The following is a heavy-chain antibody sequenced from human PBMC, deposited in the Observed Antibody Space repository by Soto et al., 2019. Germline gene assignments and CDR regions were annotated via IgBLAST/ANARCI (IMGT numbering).Heavy chain of an antibody. J-gene: IGHJ6*03. D-gene: IGHD2-8*01. CDR2: IYYSGST. V-gene: IGHV4-39*01. Sequence: SETLSLTCTVSGGSISSSSYYWGWIRQPPGKGLEWIGSIYYSGSTYYNPSLKSRVTISVDTSKNQFSLKLSSVTAADTAVYYCARAHCTNGVCYNDYYYMDVWGKGTTVTVSS. CDR3: ARAHCTNGVCYNDYYYMDV. CDR1: GGSISSSSYY.